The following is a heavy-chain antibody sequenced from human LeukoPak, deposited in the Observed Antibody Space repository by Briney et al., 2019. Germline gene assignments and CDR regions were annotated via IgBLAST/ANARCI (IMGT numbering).Heavy chain of an antibody. CDR3: ARGLSYYDSSGSDAFDI. CDR2: INHSGST. D-gene: IGHD3-22*01. J-gene: IGHJ3*02. Sequence: SETLSLTCAVYSGSFSGYYWSWIRQPPGKGLEWIGEINHSGSTNYNPSLKSRVTISVDTSKNQFSLKLSSVTAADTAVYYCARGLSYYDSSGSDAFDIWGQGTMVTVSS. V-gene: IGHV4-34*01. CDR1: SGSFSGYY.